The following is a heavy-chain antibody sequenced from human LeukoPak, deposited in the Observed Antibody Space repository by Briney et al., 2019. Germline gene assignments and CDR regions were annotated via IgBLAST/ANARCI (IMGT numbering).Heavy chain of an antibody. CDR1: GFTFSSYS. V-gene: IGHV3-21*04. CDR2: ISSSSSYI. Sequence: GGSLRLSCAASGFTFSSYSMNWVRQAPGKGLEWVSSISSSSSYIYYADSVKGRFTISRDNAKNSLYLQMNSLRAEDTALYHCARSATDAFDIWGQGTMVTVSS. CDR3: ARSATDAFDI. J-gene: IGHJ3*02. D-gene: IGHD6-25*01.